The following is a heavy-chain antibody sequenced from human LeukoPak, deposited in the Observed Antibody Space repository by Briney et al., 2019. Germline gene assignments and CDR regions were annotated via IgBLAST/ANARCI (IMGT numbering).Heavy chain of an antibody. Sequence: SETLSLTCTVSGGSISSYYWSWIRQPPGKGLEWIGYIYYSGSTNYNPSLKSRVTISVDTSKNQFSLKLSSVTAADTAVYYCARVSPTTVTTGDYWGQGTLVTVSS. CDR1: GGSISSYY. D-gene: IGHD4-17*01. V-gene: IGHV4-59*01. J-gene: IGHJ4*02. CDR3: ARVSPTTVTTGDY. CDR2: IYYSGST.